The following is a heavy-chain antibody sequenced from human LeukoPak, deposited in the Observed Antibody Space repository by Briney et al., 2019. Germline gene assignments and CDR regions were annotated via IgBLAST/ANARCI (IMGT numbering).Heavy chain of an antibody. D-gene: IGHD2-21*01. CDR2: INHSGST. CDR1: GGSFSDYY. J-gene: IGHJ4*02. V-gene: IGHV4-34*01. Sequence: SETLSLTCAVYGGSFSDYYWSWIRQPPGKGLEWIGEINHSGSTNYSPSLKSRVTTSVDTSKNQFSLKLSSVTAADTAVYYCARGIRDTIVAKYYFDSWGQGTPVTVSS. CDR3: ARGIRDTIVAKYYFDS.